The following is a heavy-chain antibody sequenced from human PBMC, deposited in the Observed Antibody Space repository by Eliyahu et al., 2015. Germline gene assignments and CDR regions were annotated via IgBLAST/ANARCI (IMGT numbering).Heavy chain of an antibody. CDR2: INGGGGST. J-gene: IGHJ4*02. CDR1: GFTFXPYA. V-gene: IGHV3-23*04. CDR3: AKGVASRTTIFGVVSYYFDY. D-gene: IGHD3-3*01. Sequence: EVQLVESGGGLVQPGGSLRLSCAASGFTFXPYAMSWVRQAPGKGLEWVXAINGGGGSTYYADFVKGRFTTSRDNSENTLYLQMNSLRAEDTAVYYCAKGVASRTTIFGVVSYYFDYWGQGTLVTVSS.